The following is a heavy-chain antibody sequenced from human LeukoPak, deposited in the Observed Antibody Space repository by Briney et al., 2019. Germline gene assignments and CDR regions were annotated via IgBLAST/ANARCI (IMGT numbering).Heavy chain of an antibody. V-gene: IGHV1-8*01. Sequence: ASVKVSCKASGYTFTSYDINWVRQATGQGLEWMGWMNPNSGNTGYAQKFQGRVTMTRNTSISTAYMELSSLRSEDTAVYYRAVEMATIRGDAFDIWGQGTMVTVSS. J-gene: IGHJ3*02. CDR1: GYTFTSYD. CDR2: MNPNSGNT. CDR3: AVEMATIRGDAFDI. D-gene: IGHD5-24*01.